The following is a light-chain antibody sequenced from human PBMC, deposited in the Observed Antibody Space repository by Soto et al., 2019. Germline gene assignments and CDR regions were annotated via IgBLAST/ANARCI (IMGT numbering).Light chain of an antibody. V-gene: IGKV3-15*01. CDR2: GAS. Sequence: EIVMTQSPATLSVSPGERATLFCRASQSVSSDFAWYQQKPGQAPRLLIYGASTRATGIPARFSGSGSGTEFTLTISSLQSEDFAVYYCQQYNDWPPGTFGQGTKLEIK. CDR3: QQYNDWPPGT. CDR1: QSVSSD. J-gene: IGKJ2*02.